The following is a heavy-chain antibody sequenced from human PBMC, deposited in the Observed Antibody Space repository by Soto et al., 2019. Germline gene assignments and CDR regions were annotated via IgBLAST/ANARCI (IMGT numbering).Heavy chain of an antibody. D-gene: IGHD2-2*02. J-gene: IGHJ3*02. V-gene: IGHV3-30*18. CDR3: AKDIEPLLYAFDI. CDR2: ISYDGSNK. Sequence: GGSLRLSCAASGFTFSSYGMHWVRQAPGKGLEWVAVISYDGSNKYYADSVKGRFTISRDNSKNTLYLQMNSLRAEDTAVYYCAKDIEPLLYAFDIWGQGTMVTVSS. CDR1: GFTFSSYG.